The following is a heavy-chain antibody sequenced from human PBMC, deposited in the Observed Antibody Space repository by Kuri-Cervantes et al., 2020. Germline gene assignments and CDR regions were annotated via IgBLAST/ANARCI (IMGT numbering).Heavy chain of an antibody. J-gene: IGHJ4*02. D-gene: IGHD3-10*01. CDR1: GGTFSSYA. Sequence: SVKVSCKASGGTFSSYAISWVRQAPGQGLEWMGGIIPIFGTANYAQKFQGRVTITADESTSTAYMDLSSLRSEDTAVYYCASPYIFRGAMYRGFDYWGQGTLVPSPQ. V-gene: IGHV1-69*13. CDR2: IIPIFGTA. CDR3: ASPYIFRGAMYRGFDY.